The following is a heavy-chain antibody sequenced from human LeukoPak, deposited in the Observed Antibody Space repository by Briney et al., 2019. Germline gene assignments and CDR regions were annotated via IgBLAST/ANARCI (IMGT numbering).Heavy chain of an antibody. J-gene: IGHJ3*02. CDR3: ATKLSITIRDGFDI. Sequence: GGSLRLSCVASGFSFSDYYMTWIRQAPGKGLEWLSYISSTSSKKYYADSVKGRFTVSRDNAKDTLYLQMNSLRVEDTAVYYCATKLSITIRDGFDIWGQGTMVTVSS. CDR2: ISSTSSKK. CDR1: GFSFSDYY. D-gene: IGHD3-3*01. V-gene: IGHV3-11*04.